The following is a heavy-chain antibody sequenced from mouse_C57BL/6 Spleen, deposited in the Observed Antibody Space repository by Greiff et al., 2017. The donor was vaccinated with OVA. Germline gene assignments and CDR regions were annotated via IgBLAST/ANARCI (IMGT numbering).Heavy chain of an antibody. CDR3: ARSGAKWAYYFDD. D-gene: IGHD1-3*01. V-gene: IGHV1-39*01. Sequence: VQLQQSGPELVKPGASVKISCKASGYSFTDYNMNWVKQSNGKSLEWIGVINPNYGTTSYNQKFKGKATLTADQSSSTAYMELNSLRSEDSAVYYGARSGAKWAYYFDDWGQGTTLTVSS. CDR1: GYSFTDYN. CDR2: INPNYGTT. J-gene: IGHJ2*01.